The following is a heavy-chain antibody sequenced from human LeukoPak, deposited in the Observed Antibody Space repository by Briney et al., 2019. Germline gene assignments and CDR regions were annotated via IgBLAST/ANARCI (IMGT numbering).Heavy chain of an antibody. D-gene: IGHD3-9*01. CDR1: GYSFTSYW. CDR2: IYPGDSDT. V-gene: IGHV5-51*01. J-gene: IGHJ4*02. CDR3: ARHTPDPDILTGYFDY. Sequence: GESLKISCKGSGYSFTSYWIGWVRQTPGKGLEWMGIIYPGDSDTRYSPSFQGQVTISADKSISTAYLQWSSLKASDTVMYYCARHTPDPDILTGYFDYWGQGALVTVSS.